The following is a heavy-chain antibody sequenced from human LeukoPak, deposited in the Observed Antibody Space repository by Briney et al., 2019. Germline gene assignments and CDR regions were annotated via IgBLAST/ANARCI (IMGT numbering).Heavy chain of an antibody. D-gene: IGHD6-19*01. CDR3: AGRGGLGSGWSNDRYYFDY. CDR2: IYYSGST. V-gene: IGHV4-59*08. J-gene: IGHJ4*02. Sequence: SETLSLTCTVSGGSISSYYWSWIRQPPGKGLEWIGYIYYSGSTHYNPSLKSRVTISVDTSKNQFSLKLSSVTAADTAVYYCAGRGGLGSGWSNDRYYFDYWGQGTLVTVSS. CDR1: GGSISSYY.